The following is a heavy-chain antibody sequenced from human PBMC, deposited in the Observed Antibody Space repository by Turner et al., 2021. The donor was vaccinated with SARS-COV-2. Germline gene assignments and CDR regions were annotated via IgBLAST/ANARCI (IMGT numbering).Heavy chain of an antibody. J-gene: IGHJ5*02. Sequence: QVQLVESGGGVVQPGRSLRLSCSASAFTFSSYAMHWVRQAPGKGLEWVAVISYDGSNKYYADSVKGRFTISRDNSKNTLYLQMNSLRAEDTAVYYCARALINYCTNGVCFPFDPWGQGTLVTVSS. CDR2: ISYDGSNK. CDR1: AFTFSSYA. D-gene: IGHD2-8*01. CDR3: ARALINYCTNGVCFPFDP. V-gene: IGHV3-30-3*01.